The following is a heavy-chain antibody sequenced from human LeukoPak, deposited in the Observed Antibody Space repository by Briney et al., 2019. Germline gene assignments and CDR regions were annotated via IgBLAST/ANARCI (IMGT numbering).Heavy chain of an antibody. J-gene: IGHJ4*02. CDR3: ARAAYDSSGYLTL. D-gene: IGHD3-22*01. Sequence: GGSLRLSCAASGFTFSSYGMHWVHQAPGKGLEWVAVIWYDGTNKYYADSVKGRFTISRDNSKNTLFLQMNSLRAEDTAVYYCARAAYDSSGYLTLWGQGTLVTVSS. CDR2: IWYDGTNK. CDR1: GFTFSSYG. V-gene: IGHV3-33*01.